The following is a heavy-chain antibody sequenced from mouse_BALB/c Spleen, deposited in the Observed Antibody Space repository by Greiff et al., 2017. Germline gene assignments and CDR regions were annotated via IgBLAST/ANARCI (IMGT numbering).Heavy chain of an antibody. Sequence: QVQLKESGAELARPGASVKLSCKASGYTFTSYWMQWVKQRPGQGLEWIGAIYPGDGDTRYTQKFTGKATLTADKSSSTAYMQLSSLASEDAAVYYCASHYYRYDDYAMDYWGQGTSVTVSA. CDR1: GYTFTSYW. D-gene: IGHD2-14*01. V-gene: IGHV1-87*01. CDR2: IYPGDGDT. CDR3: ASHYYRYDDYAMDY. J-gene: IGHJ4*01.